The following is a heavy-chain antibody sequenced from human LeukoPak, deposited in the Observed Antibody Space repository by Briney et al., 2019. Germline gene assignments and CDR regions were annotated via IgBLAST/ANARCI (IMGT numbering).Heavy chain of an antibody. V-gene: IGHV3-30*04. J-gene: IGHJ6*02. D-gene: IGHD6-19*01. CDR2: ISYDGSNK. CDR1: GFTFSSYA. Sequence: PGRSLRLSCAASGFTFSSYAMHWVRQAPGKGLEWVAVISYDGSNKYYADSVKGRFTISRDNSKNTLYLQMNSLRAEDTAVYYCARGQWLAYYYYYGMDVWGQGTTVTVSS. CDR3: ARGQWLAYYYYYGMDV.